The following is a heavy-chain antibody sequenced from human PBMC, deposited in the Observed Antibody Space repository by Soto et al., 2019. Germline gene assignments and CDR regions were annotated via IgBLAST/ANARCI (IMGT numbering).Heavy chain of an antibody. Sequence: SETLSLTCAVYGGSFSGYYWSWIRQPPGKGLEWIGEINHSGSTNYNPSLKSRVTISVDTSKNQFSLKLSSVTAADTAVYYCARNIVVVPAAFLRYYYGMDVWGQGTTVTVSS. V-gene: IGHV4-34*01. J-gene: IGHJ6*02. D-gene: IGHD2-2*01. CDR3: ARNIVVVPAAFLRYYYGMDV. CDR2: INHSGST. CDR1: GGSFSGYY.